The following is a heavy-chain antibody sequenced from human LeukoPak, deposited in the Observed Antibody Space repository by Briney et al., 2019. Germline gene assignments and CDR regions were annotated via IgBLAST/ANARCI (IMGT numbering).Heavy chain of an antibody. D-gene: IGHD6-13*01. CDR3: AKGLSGSSWYLNWFDP. V-gene: IGHV3-30*18. J-gene: IGHJ5*02. Sequence: GGSLRLSCAASGFTFSSYGMHSVRQAPGKGLEWVAVISDDGSNKYYVDSVKGRFTISRDNSKNTLYLQMSGLRVEDTAVYYCAKGLSGSSWYLNWFDPWGQGTLVTVSS. CDR2: ISDDGSNK. CDR1: GFTFSSYG.